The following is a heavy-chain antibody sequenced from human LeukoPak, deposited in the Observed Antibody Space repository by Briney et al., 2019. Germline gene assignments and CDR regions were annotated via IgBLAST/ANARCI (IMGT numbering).Heavy chain of an antibody. J-gene: IGHJ6*03. Sequence: SETLSLTCTVSGYSISNGYYWGWIRQPPGKGLEWVGSIYHRGSTNYNPSLKSRVTISVDTSKNQFSLKLSSVTAADTAVYYCARGKKWELPGRHYYYYYMDVWGKGTTVTVSS. CDR1: GYSISNGYY. D-gene: IGHD1-26*01. CDR3: ARGKKWELPGRHYYYYYMDV. V-gene: IGHV4-38-2*02. CDR2: IYHRGST.